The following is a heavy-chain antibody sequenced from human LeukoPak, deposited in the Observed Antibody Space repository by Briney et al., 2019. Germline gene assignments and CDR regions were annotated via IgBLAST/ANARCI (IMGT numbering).Heavy chain of an antibody. J-gene: IGHJ4*02. CDR3: ARELLVYSNDY. CDR2: ISSSGSTI. V-gene: IGHV3-48*04. CDR1: GFTFGSFS. D-gene: IGHD4-11*01. Sequence: GGSLRLSCAASGFTFGSFSMSWVRQAPGKGLEWVSYISSSGSTIYYADSVKGRFTISRDNAKNSLYLQMNSLRAEDTAVYYCARELLVYSNDYWGQGTLVTVSS.